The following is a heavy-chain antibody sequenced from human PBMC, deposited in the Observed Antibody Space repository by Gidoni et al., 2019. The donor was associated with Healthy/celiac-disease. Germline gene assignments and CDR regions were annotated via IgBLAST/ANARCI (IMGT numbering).Heavy chain of an antibody. J-gene: IGHJ6*03. V-gene: IGHV4-34*01. CDR2: INHSGST. Sequence: QVQLQQWGAGLLKPSETLSLTCAVYGGSFSGYYWSWIRQPPGKGLEWIGEINHSGSTNYNPSLKKRVTISVDTSKNQFSLKLSSVTAADTAVYYCARGRRYCSSTSCKRTDRVYYYYYMDVWGKGTTVTVSS. D-gene: IGHD2-2*01. CDR3: ARGRRYCSSTSCKRTDRVYYYYYMDV. CDR1: GGSFSGYY.